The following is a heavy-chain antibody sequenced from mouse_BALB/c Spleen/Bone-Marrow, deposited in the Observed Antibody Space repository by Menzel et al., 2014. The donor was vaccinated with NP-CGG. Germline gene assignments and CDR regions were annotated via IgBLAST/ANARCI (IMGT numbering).Heavy chain of an antibody. CDR3: VRSRLRDWYFDV. D-gene: IGHD1-2*01. CDR2: IFPGDSTT. Sequence: QVTLKEPGVELVKPGASVKLSCKASGNTFTSYDINWVRQRPEQGLEWIGWIFPGDSTTKYNEKFKGKATLSTDKSSSTVHMQLSRLTSEDSAVYFCVRSRLRDWYFDVWGAGTTVTISS. J-gene: IGHJ1*01. V-gene: IGHV1-85*01. CDR1: GNTFTSYD.